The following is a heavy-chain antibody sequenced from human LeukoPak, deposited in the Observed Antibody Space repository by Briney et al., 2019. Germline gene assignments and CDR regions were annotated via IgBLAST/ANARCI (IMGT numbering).Heavy chain of an antibody. D-gene: IGHD3-3*01. J-gene: IGHJ4*02. CDR1: GFTFSSYW. V-gene: IGHV3-7*01. CDR3: ARTDYDFWSGYYTKYYFDY. CDR2: IKQDGSEK. Sequence: PGGSLRLSCAASGFTFSSYWMSWVRQAPGKGLEWVANIKQDGSEKYYVDSVKGRFTISRDNAKNSLYLQMNSLRAEDTAVYYCARTDYDFWSGYYTKYYFDYWGQGTLVTVSS.